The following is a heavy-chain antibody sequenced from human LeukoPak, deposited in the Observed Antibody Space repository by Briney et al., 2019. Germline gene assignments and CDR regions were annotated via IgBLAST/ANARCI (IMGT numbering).Heavy chain of an antibody. D-gene: IGHD3-3*01. CDR2: IWNDGSNK. V-gene: IGHV3-33*06. CDR1: GFTFSVYG. J-gene: IGHJ4*02. CDR3: AKQYDFWSGPDY. Sequence: GGSLRLSCAASGFTFSVYGMHWVRQAPGKGLEWVAVIWNDGSNKYYADSVKGRFTISRDNSKNTLYLQMNSLRVEDTAVYYCAKQYDFWSGPDYWDQGTLVTVSS.